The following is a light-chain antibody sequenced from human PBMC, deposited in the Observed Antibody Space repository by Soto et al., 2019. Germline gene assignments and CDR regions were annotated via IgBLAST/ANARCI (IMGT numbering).Light chain of an antibody. V-gene: IGLV2-14*03. CDR1: SSDIGAYNY. Sequence: QSVLTQPASVSGSPGQSITISCTGTSSDIGAYNYVSWYQQHAGKAPKLMIYDVSNRPSGVSNRFSGSKSGNTASLTISGLQAEDEADYYCSSYASSRSSVFGGGTQLTVL. CDR3: SSYASSRSSV. J-gene: IGLJ2*01. CDR2: DVS.